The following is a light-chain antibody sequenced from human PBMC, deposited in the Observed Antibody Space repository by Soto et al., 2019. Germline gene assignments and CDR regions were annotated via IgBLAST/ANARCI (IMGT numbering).Light chain of an antibody. CDR1: SSDVGGYNY. V-gene: IGLV2-11*01. J-gene: IGLJ2*01. CDR2: DVS. CDR3: CSYAGNTLVV. Sequence: QSALTQPRSVSGSPGQSVTISYTGTSSDVGGYNYVSWYQQNPGKAPKLMIYDVSKRPSGVSDRFSGSKSANTASLIISGLQAEDEADYYCCSYAGNTLVVFGGGTKVTVL.